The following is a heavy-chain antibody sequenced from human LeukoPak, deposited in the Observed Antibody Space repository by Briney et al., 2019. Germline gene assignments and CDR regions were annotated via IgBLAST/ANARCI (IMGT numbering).Heavy chain of an antibody. CDR2: ISSSSSYI. J-gene: IGHJ4*02. D-gene: IGHD6-13*01. Sequence: PGGSLRLSCAASGFTFSSYSMNWVRQAPGKGLEWVSSISSSSSYIYYADSVKGRFTISRDNAKNSLYLQMNSLRAEDTAAYYCARDEQQLVPFDYWGQGTLVTVSS. CDR1: GFTFSSYS. CDR3: ARDEQQLVPFDY. V-gene: IGHV3-21*01.